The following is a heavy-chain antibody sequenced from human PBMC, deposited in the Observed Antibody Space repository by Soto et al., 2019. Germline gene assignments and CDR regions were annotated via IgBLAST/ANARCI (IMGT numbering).Heavy chain of an antibody. D-gene: IGHD6-13*01. CDR1: GFSFSSYG. V-gene: IGHV3-30*03. J-gene: IGHJ4*02. Sequence: QVQLVESEGGVVQPGRSLRLSCAASGFSFSSYGMHWVRQTPGKGLEWVALISNDGSNKYYADSVKGRFTISRDNSKNTMYLQMNSLGDEDTAVYYAGAGQYFSDYWGQGTLVTVSS. CDR2: ISNDGSNK. CDR3: GAGQYFSDY.